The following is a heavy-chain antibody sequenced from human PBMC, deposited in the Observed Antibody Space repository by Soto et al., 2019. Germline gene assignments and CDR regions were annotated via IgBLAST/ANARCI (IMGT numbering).Heavy chain of an antibody. CDR1: GFTFDDYA. D-gene: IGHD3-9*01. CDR3: AKGVDWAYWGFDL. V-gene: IGHV3-9*01. Sequence: GGSLRLSCAASGFTFDDYAMHWVRQAPGKGLEWVSGISWNSGSIGYADSVKGRFTISRDNAKNSLYLQVNSLGAEDTALYGGAKGVDWAYWGFDLWGRGTLVTVSS. CDR2: ISWNSGSI. J-gene: IGHJ2*01.